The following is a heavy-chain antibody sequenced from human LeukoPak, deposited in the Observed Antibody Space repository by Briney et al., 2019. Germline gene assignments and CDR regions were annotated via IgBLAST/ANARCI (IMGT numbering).Heavy chain of an antibody. CDR1: GFTFSSYA. V-gene: IGHV3-64*01. J-gene: IGHJ3*02. D-gene: IGHD2-15*01. CDR2: ISSNGGST. Sequence: GGSLRLSCAASGFTFSSYAMHWVRQAPGKGLEYVSAISSNGGSTYYANSVKGRFTISRDNSKNTLYLQMGSLRAEDMAVYYCASELVVAAMGDAFDIWGQGTMVTVSS. CDR3: ASELVVAAMGDAFDI.